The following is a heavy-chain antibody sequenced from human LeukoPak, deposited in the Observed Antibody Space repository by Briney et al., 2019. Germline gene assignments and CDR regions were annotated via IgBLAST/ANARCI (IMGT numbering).Heavy chain of an antibody. J-gene: IGHJ5*02. CDR2: IYYSGST. CDR1: GGSLSRGGEY. D-gene: IGHD3-10*01. Sequence: SETLSLPCTVSGGSLSRGGEYWRWVRQHPGKGLEWFGYIYYSGSTYYNPSLKSRVTISVGTSKNQFTLKLSSVPAADTSVYYCASCPYYHGSGSYPPRWFDPWGQGTLVTVSS. CDR3: ASCPYYHGSGSYPPRWFDP. V-gene: IGHV4-31*03.